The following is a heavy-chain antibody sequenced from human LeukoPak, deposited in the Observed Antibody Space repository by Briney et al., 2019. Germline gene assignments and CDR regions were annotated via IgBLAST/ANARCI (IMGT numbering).Heavy chain of an antibody. Sequence: GGSLRLSCAASGFTFSRYSMHWVRQAPGKGLEYVSAISNNGGSTYYAKSVKGRFTNSRDNSKNTLYLQMGSLRAEDMAVYYCARTSIAAREADYWGQGTLVTVSS. J-gene: IGHJ4*02. CDR3: ARTSIAAREADY. V-gene: IGHV3-64*01. CDR1: GFTFSRYS. CDR2: ISNNGGST. D-gene: IGHD6-6*01.